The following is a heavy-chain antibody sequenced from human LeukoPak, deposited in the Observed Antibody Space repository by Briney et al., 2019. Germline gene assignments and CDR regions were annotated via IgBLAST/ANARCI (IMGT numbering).Heavy chain of an antibody. V-gene: IGHV3-23*01. CDR1: GFTFSSYA. CDR3: ARAGDYGECFDY. D-gene: IGHD4-17*01. CDR2: ISGSSDST. J-gene: IGHJ4*02. Sequence: GGSLRLSCAASGFTFSSYAMSWVRQAPGKGLEWVSAISGSSDSTYYADSVKGRFTISRDNSKNTLYLQMNSLRAEDTAVYYCARAGDYGECFDYWGQGTLVTVSS.